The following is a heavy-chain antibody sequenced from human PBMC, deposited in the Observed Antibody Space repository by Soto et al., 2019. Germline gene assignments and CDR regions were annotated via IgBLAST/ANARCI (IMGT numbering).Heavy chain of an antibody. CDR1: GGSFSGYY. CDR3: ARGLHPPFGVVITKKYNWLDP. Sequence: PSETLSLTCAVYGGSFSGYYWSWIRQPPGKGLEWIGEINHSGSTNYNPSLKSRVTISVDTSKNQFSLKLSSVTAADTAVYYCARGLHPPFGVVITKKYNWLDPWGQGTLVTVSS. J-gene: IGHJ5*02. V-gene: IGHV4-34*01. CDR2: INHSGST. D-gene: IGHD3-3*01.